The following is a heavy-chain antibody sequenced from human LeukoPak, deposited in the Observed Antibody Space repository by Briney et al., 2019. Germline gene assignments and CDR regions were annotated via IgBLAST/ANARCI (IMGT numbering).Heavy chain of an antibody. V-gene: IGHV4-59*01. Sequence: SETLSLTCTVSGGSISSYYWSWIRQPPGKGLEWIGYIYYSGSTNYNPSLKSRVTISVDTSKNQFSLKLSSVTAADTAVYYCARGYTYGYDWFDPWGLGTLVTVSS. CDR3: ARGYTYGYDWFDP. J-gene: IGHJ5*02. CDR2: IYYSGST. CDR1: GGSISSYY. D-gene: IGHD5-18*01.